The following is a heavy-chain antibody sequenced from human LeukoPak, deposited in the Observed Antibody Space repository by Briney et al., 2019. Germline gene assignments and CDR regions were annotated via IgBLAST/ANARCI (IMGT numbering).Heavy chain of an antibody. V-gene: IGHV4-59*01. CDR1: GDLISSYY. CDR2: IYYSGST. CDR3: ARLNMVRGTNWFDP. Sequence: SETLSLPCTVSGDLISSYYWSWIRQPPGKGLEWIGYIYYSGSTNYNPSLKSRVTISVDTSKNQFSLKLSSVTAADTAVYYCARLNMVRGTNWFDPWGQGTLVTVSS. D-gene: IGHD3-10*01. J-gene: IGHJ5*02.